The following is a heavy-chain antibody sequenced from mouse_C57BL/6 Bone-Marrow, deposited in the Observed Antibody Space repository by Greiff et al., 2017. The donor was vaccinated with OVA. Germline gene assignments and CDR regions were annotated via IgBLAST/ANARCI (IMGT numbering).Heavy chain of an antibody. CDR2: ISSGGDYI. V-gene: IGHV5-9-1*02. CDR1: GFTFSSYA. D-gene: IGHD1-1*01. Sequence: EVKLVESGEGLVKPGGSLKLSCAASGFTFSSYAMSWVRQTPEKRLEWVAYISSGGDYIYYADTVKGRFTISRDNARNTLYLQMSSLKSEDAALYYSRRAPYCGRADWGQGTLVTVSA. CDR3: RRAPYCGRAD. J-gene: IGHJ3*01.